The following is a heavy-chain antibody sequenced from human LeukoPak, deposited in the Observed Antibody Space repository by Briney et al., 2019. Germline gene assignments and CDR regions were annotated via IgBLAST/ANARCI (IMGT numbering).Heavy chain of an antibody. CDR2: ISYDGSNK. Sequence: GGSLRLSCAASGFTFSSYAMHWVRQAPGKGLEWVAVISYDGSNKYYADSVKGRFTISRDNSKNTLYLQMNSPRAEDTAVYYCARESDKWQQLVSYWGQGTLVTVPS. CDR3: ARESDKWQQLVSY. J-gene: IGHJ4*02. CDR1: GFTFSSYA. V-gene: IGHV3-30-3*01. D-gene: IGHD6-13*01.